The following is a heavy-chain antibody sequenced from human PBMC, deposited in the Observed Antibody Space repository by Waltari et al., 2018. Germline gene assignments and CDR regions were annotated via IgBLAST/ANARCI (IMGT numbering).Heavy chain of an antibody. CDR3: TRFGNIIYGDNVPANHDMDV. V-gene: IGHV3-9*01. CDR1: GFTFNYYA. D-gene: IGHD4-17*01. Sequence: EVQLVESGGGLVQPGGSLRLSCTASGFTFNYYAMQWVRQAPGKGLEWVSRVTWNSDSIGYADSVEGRFTISRDNAKNCLYLQMNSLRAEDTALYYCTRFGNIIYGDNVPANHDMDVGGQGTTVTVS. J-gene: IGHJ6*02. CDR2: VTWNSDSI.